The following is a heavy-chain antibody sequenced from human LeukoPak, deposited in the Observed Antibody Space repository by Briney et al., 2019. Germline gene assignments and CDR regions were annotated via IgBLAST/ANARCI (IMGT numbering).Heavy chain of an antibody. CDR3: ARGIRYHDILTGHVKGHDNSYYYYMDV. D-gene: IGHD3-9*01. CDR2: IIPMFETA. CDR1: GGTFNSYA. Sequence: ASVKVSCKASGGTFNSYAISWVRQAPGQGLEWMGGIIPMFETANYAQKFQGRVTITADEFTTTVYMELSSLRSEDTAVYYCARGIRYHDILTGHVKGHDNSYYYYMDVWGQGTAVTISS. V-gene: IGHV1-69*13. J-gene: IGHJ6*03.